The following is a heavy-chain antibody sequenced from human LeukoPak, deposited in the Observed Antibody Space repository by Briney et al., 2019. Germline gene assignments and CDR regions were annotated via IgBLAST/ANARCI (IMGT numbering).Heavy chain of an antibody. CDR3: ARLLGYCSGGSCLNWFDP. Sequence: SETLSLTCTVSGGSISSYYWSWIRQPAGKGLEWIGRIYTSGSTNYNPSLKSRVTMSVDTSKNQFSLKLSSVTAADTAVYYWARLLGYCSGGSCLNWFDPWGQGTLVTVSS. CDR2: IYTSGST. V-gene: IGHV4-4*07. CDR1: GGSISSYY. J-gene: IGHJ5*02. D-gene: IGHD2-15*01.